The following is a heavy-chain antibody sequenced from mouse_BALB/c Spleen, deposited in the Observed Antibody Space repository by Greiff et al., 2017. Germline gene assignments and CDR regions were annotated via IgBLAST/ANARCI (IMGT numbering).Heavy chain of an antibody. CDR1: GFTFSSFG. J-gene: IGHJ3*01. V-gene: IGHV5-17*02. CDR3: ARKGYYGTLAWFAY. CDR2: ISSGSSTI. D-gene: IGHD1-1*01. Sequence: EVKLVESGGGLVQPGGSRKLSCAASGFTFSSFGMHWVRQAPEKGLEWVAYISSGSSTIYYADTVKGRFTISRDNPKNTLFLQMTSLRSEDTAMYYCARKGYYGTLAWFAYWGQGTLVTVSA.